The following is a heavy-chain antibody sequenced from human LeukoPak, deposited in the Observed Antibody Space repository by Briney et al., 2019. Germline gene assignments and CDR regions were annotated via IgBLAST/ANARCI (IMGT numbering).Heavy chain of an antibody. CDR1: GFTVSSNY. Sequence: GGSLRLSCAASGFTVSSNYMSWVRQAPGKGLEWVSVIYSGGSTYYADSVKDRFTISRDNSKNTLYLQMNSLRADDTAVYYCARDRGGWIDYWGQGTLVTVSS. J-gene: IGHJ4*02. CDR2: IYSGGST. V-gene: IGHV3-53*01. CDR3: ARDRGGWIDY. D-gene: IGHD6-19*01.